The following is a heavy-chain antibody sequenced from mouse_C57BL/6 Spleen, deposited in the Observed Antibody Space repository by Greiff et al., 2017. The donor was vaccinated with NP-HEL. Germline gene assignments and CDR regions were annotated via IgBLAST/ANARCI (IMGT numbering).Heavy chain of an antibody. CDR3: ARRDYYGSSYDAMDY. CDR1: GYSITSGYY. D-gene: IGHD1-1*01. J-gene: IGHJ4*01. Sequence: DVKLQESGPGLVKPSQSLSLTCSVTGYSITSGYYWNWIRQFPGNKLEWMGYISYDGSNNYNPSLKNRISITRDTSKNQFFLKLNSVTTEDTATYYCARRDYYGSSYDAMDYWGQGTSVTVSS. CDR2: ISYDGSN. V-gene: IGHV3-6*01.